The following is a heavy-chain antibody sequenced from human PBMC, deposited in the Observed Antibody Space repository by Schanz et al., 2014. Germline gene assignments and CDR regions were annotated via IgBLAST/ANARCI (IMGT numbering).Heavy chain of an antibody. CDR2: IYSSGST. D-gene: IGHD6-19*01. J-gene: IGHJ6*03. V-gene: IGHV3-53*01. Sequence: DVQLVDSGGGLVQPGGSLRLSCAASGFTVSNSYIHWVRQAPGKGLEWVSTIYSSGSTYYADSVRGRFTISRDNSNNTVFLQMNSLRAEDTAVYYCARDHQWLARYYMDVWGKGTTVTVSS. CDR3: ARDHQWLARYYMDV. CDR1: GFTVSNSY.